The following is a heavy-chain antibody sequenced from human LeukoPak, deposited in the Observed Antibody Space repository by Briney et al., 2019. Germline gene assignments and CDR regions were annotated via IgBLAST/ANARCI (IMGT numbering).Heavy chain of an antibody. J-gene: IGHJ4*02. Sequence: PGRSLRLSCAASGFTFSSYGMHWVRQAPGKGLEWVAFIRYDGSNKYYADSVKGRFTISRDNSKNTLYLQMNSLRAEDTAVYYCARRPYGSGSYYDYWGQGTLVTVSS. V-gene: IGHV3-33*08. CDR2: IRYDGSNK. CDR3: ARRPYGSGSYYDY. CDR1: GFTFSSYG. D-gene: IGHD3-10*01.